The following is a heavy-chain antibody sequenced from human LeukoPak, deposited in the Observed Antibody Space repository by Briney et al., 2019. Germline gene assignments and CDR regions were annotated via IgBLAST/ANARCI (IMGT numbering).Heavy chain of an antibody. CDR2: ISSSSSYI. V-gene: IGHV3-21*01. CDR3: ARETYYYGSGSLYYMDV. CDR1: GFTFSSYS. D-gene: IGHD3-10*01. J-gene: IGHJ6*03. Sequence: TGGSLRLSCAASGFTFSSYSMNWVRQAPGKWLEWVSSISSSSSYIYYADSVKGRFTISRNNAKNSLYLQMNSLRAEDTAVYYCARETYYYGSGSLYYMDVWGKGTTVTVSS.